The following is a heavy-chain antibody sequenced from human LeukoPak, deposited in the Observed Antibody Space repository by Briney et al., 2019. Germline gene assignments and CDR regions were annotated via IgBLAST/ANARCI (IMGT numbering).Heavy chain of an antibody. D-gene: IGHD4-23*01. J-gene: IGHJ4*02. CDR2: ISYDGSNK. V-gene: IGHV3-30*03. CDR1: GFTFNAYS. CDR3: ARWHILDY. Sequence: PGGSLRLSCAASGFTFNAYSFNWIRQAPGKGLEWVAVISYDGSNKYYADSVKGRFTISRDNSKNTLYLQMNSLRAEDTAVYYCARWHILDYWGQGTLVTVSS.